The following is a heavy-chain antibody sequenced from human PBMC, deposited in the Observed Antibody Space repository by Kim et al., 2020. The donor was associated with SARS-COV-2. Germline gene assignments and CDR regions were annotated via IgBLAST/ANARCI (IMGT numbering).Heavy chain of an antibody. CDR2: YS. D-gene: IGHD3-10*01. Sequence: YSDYAVSVKSRITINPDTSKNQFSLQLNSVTPEDTAVYYCARDSFGDFDYWGQGTLVTVSS. CDR3: ARDSFGDFDY. J-gene: IGHJ4*02. V-gene: IGHV6-1*01.